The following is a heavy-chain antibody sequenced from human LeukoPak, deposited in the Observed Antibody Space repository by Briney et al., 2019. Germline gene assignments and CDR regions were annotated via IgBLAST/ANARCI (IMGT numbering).Heavy chain of an antibody. D-gene: IGHD2/OR15-2a*01. Sequence: GGSLRLSCAASGFTFSSYTLNWVRQAPGKGLEWVSSISSAGGYIYYADSVKGRFTISRDNAKNSLYLQMNSLRAVDTAVYYCARDIVNSNSFDNWGQGTLVTVSS. J-gene: IGHJ4*02. CDR2: ISSAGGYI. CDR1: GFTFSSYT. CDR3: ARDIVNSNSFDN. V-gene: IGHV3-21*01.